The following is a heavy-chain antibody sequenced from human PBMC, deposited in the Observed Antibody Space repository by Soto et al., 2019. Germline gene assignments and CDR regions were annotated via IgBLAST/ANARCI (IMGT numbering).Heavy chain of an antibody. CDR1: GYTFTSYY. V-gene: IGHV1-46*01. CDR2: INPSGGST. CDR3: ARDIVVVPAAIRVVYYYGMDV. Sequence: ASVKVSCKASGYTFTSYYMHWVRQAPGQGLEWMGIINPSGGSTSYAQEFQGRVTMTRDTSTSTVYMELSSLRSEDTAVYYCARDIVVVPAAIRVVYYYGMDVWGQGTTVTVSS. D-gene: IGHD2-2*02. J-gene: IGHJ6*02.